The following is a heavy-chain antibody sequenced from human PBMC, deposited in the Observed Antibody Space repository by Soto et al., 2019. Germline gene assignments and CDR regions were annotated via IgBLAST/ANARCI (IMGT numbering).Heavy chain of an antibody. Sequence: GASVKVSCKAPGGTFSSYAISWVRQAPGQGLEWMGGIIPIFGTANYAQKFQGRVTITADESTSTAYMELSSLRSEDTAVYYCASLSPDGYSGYGTATYWGQGTLVTVSS. CDR2: IIPIFGTA. V-gene: IGHV1-69*13. CDR1: GGTFSSYA. CDR3: ASLSPDGYSGYGTATY. D-gene: IGHD5-12*01. J-gene: IGHJ4*02.